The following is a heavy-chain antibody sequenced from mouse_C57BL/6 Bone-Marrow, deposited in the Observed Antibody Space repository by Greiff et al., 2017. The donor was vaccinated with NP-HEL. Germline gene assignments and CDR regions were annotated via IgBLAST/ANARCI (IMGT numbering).Heavy chain of an antibody. Sequence: EVQLQQSGGDLVKPGGSLKLSCAASGFTFSSYGMSWVRQTPDKRLEWVATISSGGSYTYYPDSVKGRFTISRDNAKNTLYLQMSSLKSEDTAMYYCARRPLTFYWYFDVWGTGTTVTVSS. J-gene: IGHJ1*03. CDR1: GFTFSSYG. D-gene: IGHD1-3*01. CDR3: ARRPLTFYWYFDV. CDR2: ISSGGSYT. V-gene: IGHV5-6*01.